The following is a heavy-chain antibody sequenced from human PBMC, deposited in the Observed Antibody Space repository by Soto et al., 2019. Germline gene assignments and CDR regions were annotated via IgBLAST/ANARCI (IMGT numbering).Heavy chain of an antibody. CDR2: IIPILGIA. CDR1: GGTFSSYT. J-gene: IGHJ4*02. CDR3: ATEYCSRTSCYRDY. D-gene: IGHD2-2*02. Sequence: QVQLVQSGAEVKKPGSSVKVSCKASGGTFSSYTISWVRQAPGQGLEWMGRIIPILGIANYAQKFQGRVTITADKSTTTAYMELSSLRSEDTAVYYGATEYCSRTSCYRDYWGQGTLVTVAS. V-gene: IGHV1-69*02.